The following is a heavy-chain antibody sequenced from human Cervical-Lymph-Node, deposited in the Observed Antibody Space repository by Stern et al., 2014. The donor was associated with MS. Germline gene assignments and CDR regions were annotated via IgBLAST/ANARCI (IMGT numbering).Heavy chain of an antibody. D-gene: IGHD1/OR15-1a*01. CDR2: INPSVDST. CDR1: RYTFTSYY. Sequence: QVQLVQSGAEVKKPGASVKVSCKASRYTFTSYYIHWVRQAPGQGLEWLGIINPSVDSTSYSQKFQGRVTMTRDTSTNEVYMELSRLTSEDTAVYYCAGWNNHIHDDMGVWGQGTTVTVSS. CDR3: AGWNNHIHDDMGV. J-gene: IGHJ6*02. V-gene: IGHV1-46*01.